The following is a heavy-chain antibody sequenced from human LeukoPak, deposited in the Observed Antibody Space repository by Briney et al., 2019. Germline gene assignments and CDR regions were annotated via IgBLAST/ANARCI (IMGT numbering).Heavy chain of an antibody. CDR2: IYYSGST. J-gene: IGHJ4*02. Sequence: SETLSLTCTVSGGSISSYYWSWIRQPPGKGLEWIGYIYYSGSTNYNPSLKSRVTISVDKSKNQFSLKLSSVTAADTAVYYCARDQDVDTAMVTWGQGTLVTVSS. CDR1: GGSISSYY. CDR3: ARDQDVDTAMVT. V-gene: IGHV4-59*12. D-gene: IGHD5-18*01.